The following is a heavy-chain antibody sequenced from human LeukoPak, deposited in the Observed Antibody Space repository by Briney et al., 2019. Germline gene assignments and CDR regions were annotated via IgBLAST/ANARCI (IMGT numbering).Heavy chain of an antibody. D-gene: IGHD2-21*01. Sequence: PSETLSLTCTVSGGSISDYYWSWIRQPPGKGLEWIGYIYNSGRTNYNPSLKSRVTISVDTSKDQFSVKLSSVTAADTAVYYCARVGARTFGHIYFDFWGQGTLVTVSS. CDR2: IYNSGRT. CDR1: GGSISDYY. CDR3: ARVGARTFGHIYFDF. J-gene: IGHJ4*02. V-gene: IGHV4-59*01.